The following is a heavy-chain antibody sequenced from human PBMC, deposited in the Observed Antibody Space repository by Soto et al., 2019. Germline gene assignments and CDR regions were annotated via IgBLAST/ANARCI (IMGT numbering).Heavy chain of an antibody. Sequence: QVQLVQSGAEVEKPGSSVKVSCKASGGTFSTYAISWMRQAPGQGLECMGGINPVVGTAHYAQKFQGRVMITADESTSTAYLELSSLTPEDTAVYYCAREGAAAAGRMDVWGQGTTVTVSS. CDR1: GGTFSTYA. V-gene: IGHV1-69*01. CDR3: AREGAAAAGRMDV. D-gene: IGHD6-13*01. J-gene: IGHJ6*02. CDR2: INPVVGTA.